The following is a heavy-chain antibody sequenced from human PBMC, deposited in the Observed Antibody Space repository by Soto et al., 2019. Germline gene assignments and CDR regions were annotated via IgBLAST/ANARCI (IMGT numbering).Heavy chain of an antibody. V-gene: IGHV3-33*01. CDR2: IWFDGSIQ. CDR3: ARDCGSDCPGALNPTWFDP. CDR1: GYTLTELS. J-gene: IGHJ5*02. Sequence: SCKVSGYTLTELSMHWVRQAPGKGLEWVAVIWFDGSIQYYIDSVMGRFTISRDNSKNTLYLQMNSLRAEDTAVYYCARDCGSDCPGALNPTWFDPWGQGTLVTVSS. D-gene: IGHD2-21*02.